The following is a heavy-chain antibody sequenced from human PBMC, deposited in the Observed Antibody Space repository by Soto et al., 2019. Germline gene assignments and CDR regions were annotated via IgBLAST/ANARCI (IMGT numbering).Heavy chain of an antibody. J-gene: IGHJ3*02. V-gene: IGHV4-34*01. Sequence: PSETLSLTCGVYGGSFSGYSWNWIRQPPGKGLEWIGEINHDGSANYNPSLNSRVTTSIDTSKRQFSLKLSSVTAADTAVYYCARDIGANYYYDSSGYSNDAFDIWGQGTMVTVSS. CDR1: GGSFSGYS. D-gene: IGHD3-22*01. CDR2: INHDGSA. CDR3: ARDIGANYYYDSSGYSNDAFDI.